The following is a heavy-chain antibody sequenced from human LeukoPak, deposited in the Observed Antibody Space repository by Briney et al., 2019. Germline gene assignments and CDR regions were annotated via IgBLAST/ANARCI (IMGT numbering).Heavy chain of an antibody. J-gene: IGHJ4*02. Sequence: GGSLRLSCAASGFTVSSNYMSWVRQAPGKGLVWVSRINSDGSSTTYADSVKGRFTISRDNAKNTLYLQMNSLRAEDTAVYYCARAAGSGSYYTSNFDYWGQGTLVTVSS. CDR1: GFTVSSNY. CDR3: ARAAGSGSYYTSNFDY. CDR2: INSDGSST. D-gene: IGHD3-10*01. V-gene: IGHV3-74*01.